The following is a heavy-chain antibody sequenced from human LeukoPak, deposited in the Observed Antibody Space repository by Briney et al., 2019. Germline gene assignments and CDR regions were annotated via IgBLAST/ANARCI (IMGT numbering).Heavy chain of an antibody. CDR2: ISGNGGST. CDR1: GFTFSSYA. D-gene: IGHD6-13*01. J-gene: IGHJ5*02. CDR3: AKGKEHSSSWAHWFDP. Sequence: GGSLRLSCAASGFTFSSYAMSWVRQAPGKGLEWVSAISGNGGSTYYADSVKGRFTISRDNSKNTLYLQMNSLRAEDTAVYYCAKGKEHSSSWAHWFDPWGQGTLVTVSS. V-gene: IGHV3-23*01.